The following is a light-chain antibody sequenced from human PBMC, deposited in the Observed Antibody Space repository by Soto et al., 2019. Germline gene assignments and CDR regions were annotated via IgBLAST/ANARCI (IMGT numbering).Light chain of an antibody. Sequence: DIPMTQSPSTLSATVGDRVTITCRASQSIGSWLAWYQQKPGKAPKILIYDVSSLESGVPSRFSGSGSGTEFTLTISSLQPDDFATYYCQQYNSYSWTFGPGTKVEIK. CDR3: QQYNSYSWT. J-gene: IGKJ1*01. CDR2: DVS. CDR1: QSIGSW. V-gene: IGKV1-5*01.